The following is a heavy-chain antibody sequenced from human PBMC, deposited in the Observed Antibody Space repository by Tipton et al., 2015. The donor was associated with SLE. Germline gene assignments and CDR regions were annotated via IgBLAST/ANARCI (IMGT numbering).Heavy chain of an antibody. Sequence: TLSLTCTVSGASISGGSYYWGWIRQSPGKGLEWIGTIFHGGSTYNPSLKSRLTISLDTSKNQISLKLTSVTAADTAVYYCARATETPMSAGWFDPWGQGTLVTVSS. CDR1: GASISGGSYY. V-gene: IGHV4-39*07. CDR2: IFHGGST. J-gene: IGHJ5*02. CDR3: ARATETPMSAGWFDP. D-gene: IGHD2-15*01.